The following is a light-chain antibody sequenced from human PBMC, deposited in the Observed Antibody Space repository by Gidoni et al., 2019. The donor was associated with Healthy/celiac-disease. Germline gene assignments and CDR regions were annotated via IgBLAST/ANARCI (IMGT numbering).Light chain of an antibody. Sequence: QPALTQPASVSVPPGQSITISCTGTSSDIGGYNFVSWYQQHPGQAPKLLIFAAYKRPSGVSNRFSGSKSGNTASLTSSGLQAEDEADYYCCSYAGSSTLVFGGGTYLTVL. CDR1: SSDIGGYNF. V-gene: IGLV2-23*01. CDR2: AAY. CDR3: CSYAGSSTLV. J-gene: IGLJ2*01.